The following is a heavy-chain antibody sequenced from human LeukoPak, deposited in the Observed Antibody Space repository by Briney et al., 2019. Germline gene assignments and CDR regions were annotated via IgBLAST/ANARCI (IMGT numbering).Heavy chain of an antibody. D-gene: IGHD4/OR15-4a*01. CDR2: IYYSGSA. CDR3: ARHPNYDPDYFDY. Sequence: PSETLSLTCTVSGGSISSYYWGWIRQPPGKGLEWIGSIYYSGSAYYNPSLKSRVTISVDTSKNQFSLKLSSVTAADTAVYYCARHPNYDPDYFDYWGQGTLVTVSS. J-gene: IGHJ4*02. V-gene: IGHV4-39*01. CDR1: GGSISSYY.